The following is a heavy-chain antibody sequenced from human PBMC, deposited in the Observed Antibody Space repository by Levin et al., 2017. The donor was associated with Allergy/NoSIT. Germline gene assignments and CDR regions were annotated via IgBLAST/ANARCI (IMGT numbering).Heavy chain of an antibody. J-gene: IGHJ4*02. CDR1: GYSITSYW. CDR3: ARHSNSWSPGDS. CDR2: IYLGDSDT. D-gene: IGHD4-11*01. Sequence: PGESLKISCKGSGYSITSYWIGWVRQMPGKGLEWMGIIYLGDSDTRYNPSFQGQVTISADKSSKTAYLQWNSLKASDTAVYYWARHSNSWSPGDSWGQGALVTVSS. V-gene: IGHV5-51*01.